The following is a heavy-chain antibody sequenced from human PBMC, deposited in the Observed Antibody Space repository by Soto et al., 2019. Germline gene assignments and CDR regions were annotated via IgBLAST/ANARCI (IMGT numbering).Heavy chain of an antibody. CDR1: GFSLSTSGMC. D-gene: IGHD6-6*01. CDR3: ARGYSSSPAYNYGMDV. V-gene: IGHV2-70*01. J-gene: IGHJ6*02. CDR2: IDCDDDK. Sequence: SGPTLVNPTQTLTLTCTFSGFSLSTSGMCVSWIRQPPGKALEWLALIDCDDDKYYSTSLKTRLTISKDTSKNQVVLTMTNMDPVDTATYYCARGYSSSPAYNYGMDVWGQGTMVTVSS.